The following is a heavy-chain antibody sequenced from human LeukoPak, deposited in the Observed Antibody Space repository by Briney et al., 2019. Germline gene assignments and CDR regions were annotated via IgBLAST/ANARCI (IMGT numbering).Heavy chain of an antibody. CDR3: ARESSYTFDY. V-gene: IGHV3-23*01. J-gene: IGHJ4*02. Sequence: GGSLRLSCAASGFAFNYYAMSWVRQAPGKGLEWVSSISGSGGSTYYADSVKGRLTISRDNAKKSLYLQMNSLKDEDTAVYYCARESSYTFDYWGQGALVTVSS. D-gene: IGHD3-10*01. CDR1: GFAFNYYA. CDR2: ISGSGGST.